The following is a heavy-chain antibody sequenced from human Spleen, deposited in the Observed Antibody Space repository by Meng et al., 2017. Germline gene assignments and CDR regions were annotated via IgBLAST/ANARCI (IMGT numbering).Heavy chain of an antibody. Sequence: ETLSLTCAASGFTFSNAWMTWVRQAPGKGLEWIGRMKSNVDGGTVDYAAAVKGRFFISRDDSENTFNLQMNSLKTEDTAVYYCSGHVDYWGQGTMVTVSS. CDR1: GFTFSNAW. V-gene: IGHV3-15*01. J-gene: IGHJ4*03. CDR2: MKSNVDGGTV. CDR3: SGHVDY.